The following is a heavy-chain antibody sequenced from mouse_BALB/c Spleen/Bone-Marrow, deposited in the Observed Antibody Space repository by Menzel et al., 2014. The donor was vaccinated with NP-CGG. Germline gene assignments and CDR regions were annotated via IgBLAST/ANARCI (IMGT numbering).Heavy chain of an antibody. D-gene: IGHD1-1*01. CDR2: IDPETGGT. J-gene: IGHJ2*01. CDR1: GYTFTDYE. CDR3: TRGGNFITTVVFDFDY. V-gene: IGHV1-15*01. Sequence: QVQLKQSGAELVRPGASVTLSCTASGYTFTDYEMHWVKQTPVHGLEWIGAIDPETGGTAYNQKFKGKATLTADKSSSTAYMELRSLTSEDSAVYYCTRGGNFITTVVFDFDYWGQGTTLTVSS.